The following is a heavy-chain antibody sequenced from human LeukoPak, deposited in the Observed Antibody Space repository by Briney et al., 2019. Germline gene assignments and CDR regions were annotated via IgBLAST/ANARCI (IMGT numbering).Heavy chain of an antibody. CDR3: ARGARSSDSSGYYYFDY. CDR1: GGSISGYF. D-gene: IGHD3-22*01. Sequence: SETLSLTCTVSGGSISGYFYNWIRQPPGKRLEWIGYVYDDGGTNYNPSLKSRVTISIDTSKNQFSLRLSSVTAADTAVYYCARGARSSDSSGYYYFDYWGQGTLVTVSS. CDR2: VYDDGGT. J-gene: IGHJ4*02. V-gene: IGHV4-59*08.